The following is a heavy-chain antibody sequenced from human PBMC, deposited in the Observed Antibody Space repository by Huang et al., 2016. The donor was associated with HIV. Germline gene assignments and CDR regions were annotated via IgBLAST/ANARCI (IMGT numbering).Heavy chain of an antibody. V-gene: IGHV4-61*09. Sequence: QVQLGVSGPALVEPSQTLALTCTVSGASITSGSFYWPWIRQPAGRGLEWIGHLYTDGSTNYNPYLRSRVTISKDTSRNQVSLKLTSVTVADTAVYYGVREGGGYWTAIDYYYMDVWGRGTTVTVSS. J-gene: IGHJ6*03. D-gene: IGHD2-8*02. CDR3: VREGGGYWTAIDYYYMDV. CDR2: LYTDGST. CDR1: GASITSGSFY.